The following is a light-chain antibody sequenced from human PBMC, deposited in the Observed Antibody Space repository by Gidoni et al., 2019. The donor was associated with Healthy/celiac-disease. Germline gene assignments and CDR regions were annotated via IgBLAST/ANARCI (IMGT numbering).Light chain of an antibody. CDR2: LGS. J-gene: IGKJ1*01. CDR1: QSLLHSNGYNY. V-gene: IGKV2-28*01. CDR3: MQALQTLWT. Sequence: DIVMTQSPLSLPVTPGEPASISCRSSQSLLHSNGYNYLDWYLQKPWQSPQLLIYLGSNRSSGVPDRFSGSGSGTDFTLKISRVEAEDVGVYYCMQALQTLWTFGQGTKVEIK.